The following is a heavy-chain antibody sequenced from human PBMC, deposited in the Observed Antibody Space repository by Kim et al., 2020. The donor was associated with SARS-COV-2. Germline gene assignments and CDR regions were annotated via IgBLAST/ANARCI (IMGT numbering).Heavy chain of an antibody. V-gene: IGHV3-30-3*01. J-gene: IGHJ4*02. CDR1: GFTFSSYA. CDR2: ISYDGSNK. CDR3: ARSYSGSYYSRFDY. D-gene: IGHD1-26*01. Sequence: GGSLRLSCAASGFTFSSYAMHWVRQAPGKGLEWVAVISYDGSNKYYADSVKGRFTISRDNSKNTLYLPMNSLRAEDTAVYYCARSYSGSYYSRFDYWGQGTLVTVSS.